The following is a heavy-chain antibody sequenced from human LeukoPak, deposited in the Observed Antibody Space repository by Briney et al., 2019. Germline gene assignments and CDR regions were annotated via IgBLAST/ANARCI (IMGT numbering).Heavy chain of an antibody. J-gene: IGHJ4*02. CDR2: ISSSGSTI. Sequence: PGGSLRLSCAASGFTFSSYEMNWVRQAPGKGLEWVSYISSSGSTIYYADSVKGRFTISRDNSKNTLYLQMNSLRAEDTAVYYCAKSDAAAGTSSDYWGQGTLVTVSS. CDR1: GFTFSSYE. CDR3: AKSDAAAGTSSDY. D-gene: IGHD6-13*01. V-gene: IGHV3-48*03.